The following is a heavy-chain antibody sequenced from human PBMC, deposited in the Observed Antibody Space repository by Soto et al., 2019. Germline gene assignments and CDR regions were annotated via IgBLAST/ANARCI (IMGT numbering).Heavy chain of an antibody. CDR2: INPNSGAT. Sequence: ASVKVSCKASGYTFAAYYLHWVRQAPGQGLEWMGWINPNSGATNYAQKFQGRVTMTRDTSITTAYMELSHLRSDDTAVYYCARQFDYDTSGYYYDYWGQGTQVTVSS. D-gene: IGHD3-22*01. J-gene: IGHJ4*02. CDR1: GYTFAAYY. CDR3: ARQFDYDTSGYYYDY. V-gene: IGHV1-2*02.